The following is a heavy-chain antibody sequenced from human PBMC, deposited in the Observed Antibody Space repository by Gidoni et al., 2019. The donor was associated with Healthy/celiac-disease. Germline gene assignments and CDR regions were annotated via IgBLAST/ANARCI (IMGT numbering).Heavy chain of an antibody. D-gene: IGHD2-15*01. Sequence: QVQLQQWGAGLLKPSETLSLTCAVYGGSFSGYYWSWIRQPPGKGLEWIGEINHSGSTNYNPSLKRRVTISVDTSKNQFSLKLSSVTAADTAVYYCARGLGYCSGGSCYKVPGNRFDPWGQGTLVTVSS. J-gene: IGHJ5*02. V-gene: IGHV4-34*01. CDR2: INHSGST. CDR1: GGSFSGYY. CDR3: ARGLGYCSGGSCYKVPGNRFDP.